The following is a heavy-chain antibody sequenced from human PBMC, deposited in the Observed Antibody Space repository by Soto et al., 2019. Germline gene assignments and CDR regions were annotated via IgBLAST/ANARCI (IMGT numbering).Heavy chain of an antibody. CDR1: GYTFTSYD. Sequence: ASVKVSCKASGYTFTSYDINWVRQATGQGLEWMGWMNPNSGNTGYAQKFQGRVTMTRNTSISTAYMELSSLRSEDTAVYYCARSESILKYVVYYYYMDVWCKAITVTVS. J-gene: IGHJ6*03. V-gene: IGHV1-8*01. CDR2: MNPNSGNT. D-gene: IGHD3-9*01. CDR3: ARSESILKYVVYYYYMDV.